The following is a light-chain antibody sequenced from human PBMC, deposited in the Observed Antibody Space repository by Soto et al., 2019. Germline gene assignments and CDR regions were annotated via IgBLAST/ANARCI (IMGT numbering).Light chain of an antibody. J-gene: IGKJ5*01. V-gene: IGKV1-9*01. CDR3: QQLNAYPLT. CDR2: GAS. CDR1: QGTSSY. Sequence: DIQLTQSPSFLSASVGDRVTITCRASQGTSSYLAWFQQKPGRAPKLLIYGASTLQSVVPARFSGSGSGTDFTLTISNLQPDDFATYYCQQLNAYPLTFGQGTRLEMK.